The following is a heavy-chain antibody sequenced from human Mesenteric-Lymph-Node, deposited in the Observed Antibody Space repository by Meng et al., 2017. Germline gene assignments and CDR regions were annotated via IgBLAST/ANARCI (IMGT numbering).Heavy chain of an antibody. CDR2: ISASVGTA. CDR1: GFTFITYA. D-gene: IGHD2-15*01. Sequence: GESLKISCPASGFTFITYALNWVRQAPGKGLEWVSGISASVGTAYYPDSVKVRFTISRDNSKNTLYLQMTSLRADATDVYYCAKAGGYHFDYWGQGTLVTVSS. V-gene: IGHV3-23*01. J-gene: IGHJ4*02. CDR3: AKAGGYHFDY.